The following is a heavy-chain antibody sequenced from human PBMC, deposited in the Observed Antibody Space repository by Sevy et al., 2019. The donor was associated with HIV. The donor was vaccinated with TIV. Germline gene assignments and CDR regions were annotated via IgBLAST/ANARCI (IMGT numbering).Heavy chain of an antibody. CDR3: VGRPYSSAYSWSYHFDY. Sequence: GGSLRLSCLASGFTLSSYAVKWVRQAPGKGLEWISYISGSSSAIVYADSVKGRFAISRNNAKNSLYLHMDNLRAEDTAVYFCVGRPYSSAYSWSYHFDYWGQGTLVTVSS. D-gene: IGHD3-16*01. CDR2: ISGSSSAI. V-gene: IGHV3-48*04. CDR1: GFTLSSYA. J-gene: IGHJ4*02.